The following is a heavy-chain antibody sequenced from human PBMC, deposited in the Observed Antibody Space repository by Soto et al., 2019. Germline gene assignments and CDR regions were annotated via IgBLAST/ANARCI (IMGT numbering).Heavy chain of an antibody. CDR2: IYYSGST. D-gene: IGHD2-2*01. J-gene: IGHJ5*02. CDR3: ARSLGYCSSTSCLNWFDP. Sequence: SETLSLTCTVSGGSISSYYWSWIRQPPGKGLEWIGYIYYSGSTNYNPSLKSRVTISVDTSKNQFSLKLSSVTAADTAVYYCARSLGYCSSTSCLNWFDPWGQGTLVTVSS. CDR1: GGSISSYY. V-gene: IGHV4-59*01.